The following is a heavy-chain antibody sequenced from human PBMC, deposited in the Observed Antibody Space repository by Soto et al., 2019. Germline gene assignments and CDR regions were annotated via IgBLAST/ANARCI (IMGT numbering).Heavy chain of an antibody. Sequence: GSLRLSCAASGFTVSSNYMSWVRQAPGKGLEWVSVIYSGGSTYYADSVKGRFTISRDNSKNTLYLQMNSLRAEDTAVYYCASQLRRKYYFDYWGQGTLVTVSS. CDR3: ASQLRRKYYFDY. V-gene: IGHV3-53*01. CDR1: GFTVSSNY. J-gene: IGHJ4*02. CDR2: IYSGGST. D-gene: IGHD1-26*01.